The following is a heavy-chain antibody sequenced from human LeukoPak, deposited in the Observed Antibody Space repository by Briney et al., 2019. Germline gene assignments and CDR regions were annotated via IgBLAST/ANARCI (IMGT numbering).Heavy chain of an antibody. D-gene: IGHD2-2*01. V-gene: IGHV3-30*02. Sequence: GGSLRLSCAASGFTFSTYGMHWVRQAPGKGLEWVAFIRYDGSIKYYADSVKGRFTISRDNPKNTLYLQMNSLRAEDTAVYYCAKDNGVVPVYYFDYWGQGTLVTVSS. CDR3: AKDNGVVPVYYFDY. CDR2: IRYDGSIK. J-gene: IGHJ4*02. CDR1: GFTFSTYG.